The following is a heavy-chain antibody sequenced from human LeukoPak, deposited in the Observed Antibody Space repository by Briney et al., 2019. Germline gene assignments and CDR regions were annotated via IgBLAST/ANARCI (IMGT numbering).Heavy chain of an antibody. Sequence: GESLKISCKGSGYSFTSYWIAWVRQMPGKGLEWMGIIYLRDSDSRYSPSFQGQVTISVDKPTSTAYLQWSSLKASDTAVYYCARRGYCSGGNCFSSAFDVWGQGTMVTVSS. V-gene: IGHV5-51*01. CDR1: GYSFTSYW. J-gene: IGHJ3*01. D-gene: IGHD2-15*01. CDR3: ARRGYCSGGNCFSSAFDV. CDR2: IYLRDSDS.